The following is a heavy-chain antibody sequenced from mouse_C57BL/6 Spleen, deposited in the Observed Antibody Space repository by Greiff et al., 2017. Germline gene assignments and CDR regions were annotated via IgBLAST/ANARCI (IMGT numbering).Heavy chain of an antibody. V-gene: IGHV1-53*01. J-gene: IGHJ2*01. D-gene: IGHD1-1*01. CDR1: GYTFTSYW. CDR2: INPSNGGT. CDR3: ARWTTVEGGLTY. Sequence: QVQLQQPGTELVKPGASVKLSCKASGYTFTSYWMHWVKQRPGQGLEWIGNINPSNGGTNYNEKVKSKATLTVDKSSSTAYMQLSSLTSEDSSVYYCARWTTVEGGLTYWGQGTTLTVSS.